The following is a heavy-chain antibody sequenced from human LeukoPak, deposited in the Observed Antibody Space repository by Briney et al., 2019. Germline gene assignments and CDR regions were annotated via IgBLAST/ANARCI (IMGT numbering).Heavy chain of an antibody. J-gene: IGHJ1*01. D-gene: IGHD3-9*01. V-gene: IGHV4-4*07. CDR1: GGSISSYY. CDR2: IYPSGST. Sequence: SETLSLTCTVSGGSISSYYWSWIRQPAGKGLEWIGRIYPSGSTNYNPSLKSRVTMSVDKSKHQFSLRLSSVTAADAAVYYCAREPWGDGVYDKHGNWGQGTPVTVSS. CDR3: AREPWGDGVYDKHGN.